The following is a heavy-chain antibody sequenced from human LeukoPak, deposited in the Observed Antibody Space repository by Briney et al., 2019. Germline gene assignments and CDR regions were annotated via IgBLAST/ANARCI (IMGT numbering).Heavy chain of an antibody. V-gene: IGHV1-69*05. D-gene: IGHD3-10*01. Sequence: GASVKVSCKTSGGTVSSFALSWMRQDPGQGPEWMGGSIPILRTPKDAQKFQGRVTLTTDESTDTFYMELSGLRVEDTAVYYCATPSRGHAFDIWGQGTMVTVS. J-gene: IGHJ3*02. CDR3: ATPSRGHAFDI. CDR1: GGTVSSFA. CDR2: SIPILRTP.